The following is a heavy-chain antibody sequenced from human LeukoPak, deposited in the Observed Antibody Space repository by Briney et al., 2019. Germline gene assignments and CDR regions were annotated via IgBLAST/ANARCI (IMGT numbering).Heavy chain of an antibody. CDR1: GGSISSGVHY. D-gene: IGHD2-2*01. CDR2: IYYSGST. J-gene: IGHJ5*02. CDR3: ARHRDIVVVLFDP. Sequence: SQTLSLTCTVSGGSISSGVHYWSWIRQPPGKGLEWIGYIYYSGSTNYNPSLKSRVTISVDTSKNQFSLKPSSVTAADTAVYYCARHRDIVVVLFDPWGQGTLVTVSS. V-gene: IGHV4-30-4*08.